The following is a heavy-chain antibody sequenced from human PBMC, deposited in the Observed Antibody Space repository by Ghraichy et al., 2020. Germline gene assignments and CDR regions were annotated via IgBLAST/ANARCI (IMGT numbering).Heavy chain of an antibody. CDR2: TRNKANSYTT. J-gene: IGHJ4*02. CDR1: GFTFSDHY. Sequence: LSLTCAASGFTFSDHYMDWVRQAPGKGLEWVGRTRNKANSYTTEYAASVKGRFTISRDDSKNSLYLQMNSLKTEDTAVYYCARDRTYSGSYYFDYWGQGTLVTVSS. CDR3: ARDRTYSGSYYFDY. V-gene: IGHV3-72*01. D-gene: IGHD1-26*01.